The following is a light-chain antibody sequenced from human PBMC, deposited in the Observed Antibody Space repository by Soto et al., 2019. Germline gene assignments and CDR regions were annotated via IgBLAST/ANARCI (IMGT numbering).Light chain of an antibody. CDR2: GAS. CDR1: QSISIN. Sequence: IVLTQSPGTLSVSPGDRVTLSCRASQSISINLAWYQQKPGQAPRLLIYGASTRATGIPARFSGSGSGTEFTLTISSLQSEDFAVYYCQQYNDWPRTFGQGTKVDNK. CDR3: QQYNDWPRT. V-gene: IGKV3-15*01. J-gene: IGKJ1*01.